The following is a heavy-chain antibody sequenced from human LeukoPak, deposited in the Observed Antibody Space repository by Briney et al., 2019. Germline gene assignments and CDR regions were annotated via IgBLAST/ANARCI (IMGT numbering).Heavy chain of an antibody. J-gene: IGHJ4*02. CDR2: INTKTGNP. V-gene: IGHV7-4-1*02. CDR1: GYTFIGYS. Sequence: ASVTVSCTASGYTFIGYSVNWLRQAPGQGLEWMGWINTKTGNPTYAQGFTGRFVFSMDTSVSTAYLQISSLEAEDTAVYYCARDASTINFDYWGQGTLVTVSS. CDR3: ARDASTINFDY. D-gene: IGHD5/OR15-5a*01.